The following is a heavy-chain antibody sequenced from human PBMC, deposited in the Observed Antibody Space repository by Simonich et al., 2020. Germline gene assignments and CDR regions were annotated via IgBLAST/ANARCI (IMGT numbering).Heavy chain of an antibody. V-gene: IGHV1-2*02. CDR1: GYTFTGYY. CDR2: INPNRGGT. CDR3: ARVRFEAFDI. Sequence: QVQLVQSGAEVNNPGASVKVSCKASGYTFTGYYMHWVLQSPGKGLEWMGWINPNRGGTNYAQKFQGRVTMTRDTSISTAYMELSRLRSDDTAVYYCARVRFEAFDIWGQGTMVTVSS. J-gene: IGHJ3*02.